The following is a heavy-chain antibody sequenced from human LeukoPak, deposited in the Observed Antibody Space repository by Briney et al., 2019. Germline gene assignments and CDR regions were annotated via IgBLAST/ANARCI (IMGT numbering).Heavy chain of an antibody. D-gene: IGHD6-13*01. CDR2: IKHTGNA. Sequence: SETLSLTCAVYGGSFNDYYWSWIRQPPGKALEWIGEIKHTGNAKYNPSLKSRVIISVDTSKSQFSLSLNSVTAADTAVYYCARGYSSSPRAQYYFDYWGQGTLVTVSS. CDR3: ARGYSSSPRAQYYFDY. V-gene: IGHV4-34*01. J-gene: IGHJ4*02. CDR1: GGSFNDYY.